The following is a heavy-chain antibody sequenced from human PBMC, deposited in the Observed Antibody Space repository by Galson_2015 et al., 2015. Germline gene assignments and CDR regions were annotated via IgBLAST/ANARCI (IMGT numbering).Heavy chain of an antibody. D-gene: IGHD1-26*01. Sequence: SLRLSCAASGFTFSSYAMSWVRQVPGKGLEWVSAISGSGGSTYYADSVKGRFTISRDNSKNTLYLQMNSLRAEDTAVYYSAKAVSGGATRYYYYYGMDVWGQGTTVTVSS. CDR2: ISGSGGST. CDR3: AKAVSGGATRYYYYYGMDV. CDR1: GFTFSSYA. J-gene: IGHJ6*02. V-gene: IGHV3-23*01.